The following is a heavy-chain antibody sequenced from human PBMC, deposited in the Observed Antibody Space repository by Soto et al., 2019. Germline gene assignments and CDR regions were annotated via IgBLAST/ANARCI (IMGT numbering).Heavy chain of an antibody. Sequence: GGSLRLSCAASGFTFRSYAMSWVRQAPGKGLEWVSAISGSGGSTYYADSVKGRFTISRDNSKNTLYLQMNSLRAEDTAIYYCAKDSPSGYYYGMDVWGQGTTVTVSS. J-gene: IGHJ6*02. CDR2: ISGSGGST. CDR3: AKDSPSGYYYGMDV. CDR1: GFTFRSYA. V-gene: IGHV3-23*01.